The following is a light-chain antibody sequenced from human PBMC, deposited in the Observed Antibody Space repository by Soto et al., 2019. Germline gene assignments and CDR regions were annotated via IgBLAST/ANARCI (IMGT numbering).Light chain of an antibody. V-gene: IGKV3-15*01. CDR1: QSVSSN. CDR3: QQYNNWPSWT. CDR2: GAS. J-gene: IGKJ1*01. Sequence: VLTQSPGTLSLSPGERASLSCRASQSVSSNLAWYQQKPGQAPRLLIYGASTRATGIPARFSGSGSGTEFTLTISSLQSEDFAVYYCQQYNNWPSWTFGQGTKVDIK.